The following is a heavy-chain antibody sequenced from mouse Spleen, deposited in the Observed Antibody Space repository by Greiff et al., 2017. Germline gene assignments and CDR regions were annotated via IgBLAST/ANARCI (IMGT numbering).Heavy chain of an antibody. V-gene: IGHV1-55*01. J-gene: IGHJ3*01. CDR1: GYTFTSYW. D-gene: IGHD2-5*01. Sequence: QVQLKQPGAELVKPGASVKMSCKASGYTFTSYWITWVKQRPGQGLEWIGDIYPGSGSTNYNEKFKSKATLTVDTSSSTAYMQLSSLTSEDSAVYYCVQGDYSNYFFAYWGQGTLVTVSA. CDR3: VQGDYSNYFFAY. CDR2: IYPGSGST.